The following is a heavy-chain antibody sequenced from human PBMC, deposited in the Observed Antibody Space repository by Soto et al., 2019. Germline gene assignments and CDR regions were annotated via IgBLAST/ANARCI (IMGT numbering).Heavy chain of an antibody. V-gene: IGHV3-74*01. CDR1: EFTFSGRS. Sequence: EVQLVESGGGLVQPGGSLRLSCEASEFTFSGRSVHWVRQAPGKGLVWVSGIDKVGTDSTYADSVKGRFTSSRDNAKNTVYLQMNSRRVEDTAVYYCARGWFGPDVWGKGTTVTVSS. J-gene: IGHJ6*03. CDR3: ARGWFGPDV. D-gene: IGHD3-10*01. CDR2: IDKVGTDS.